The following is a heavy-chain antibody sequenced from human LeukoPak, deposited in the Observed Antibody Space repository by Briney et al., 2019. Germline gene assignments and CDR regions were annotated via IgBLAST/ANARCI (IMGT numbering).Heavy chain of an antibody. Sequence: LAGGSLRLSCSASGFNFNTYRMTWVRQAPGKGLEWVSYISASSDSTYYADSVKGRFTISRDNAKNSLFLQMNSLRDEDTALYYCARDVGRGDGMDVWGLGTTVTVSS. CDR2: ISASSDST. J-gene: IGHJ6*02. V-gene: IGHV3-48*02. CDR3: ARDVGRGDGMDV. CDR1: GFNFNTYR.